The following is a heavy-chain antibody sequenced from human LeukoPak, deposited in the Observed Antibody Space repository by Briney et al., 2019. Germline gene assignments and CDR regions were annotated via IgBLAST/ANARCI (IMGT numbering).Heavy chain of an antibody. CDR2: IKTKTDDGAT. CDR1: GFTFSYAR. J-gene: IGHJ4*02. D-gene: IGHD1-26*01. V-gene: IGHV3-15*01. Sequence: GGALRLSCGASGFTFSYARMNWVRQAPGKGLEWVGRIKTKTDDGATDYSAPVKGRFTISRDDSKTTLYLQMNGLKTEDTAIYYCTTYVGATAYWGQGTLVIVSS. CDR3: TTYVGATAY.